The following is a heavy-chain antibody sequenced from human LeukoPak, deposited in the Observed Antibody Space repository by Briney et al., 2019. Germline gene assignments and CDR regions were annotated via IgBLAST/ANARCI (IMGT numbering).Heavy chain of an antibody. CDR1: GFTFSSYS. D-gene: IGHD2-15*01. CDR3: ARDPPGYCSGGSCYMDDYYYYGMDV. CDR2: ISSSSRTI. V-gene: IGHV3-48*01. J-gene: IGHJ6*02. Sequence: GGSLRLSCAASGFTFSSYSMNWVRQAPGKGLEWVSYISSSSRTIYYADSVKGRFTISRDNAKNSLYLQMNSLRAEDTAVYYCARDPPGYCSGGSCYMDDYYYYGMDVWGQGTTVTVSS.